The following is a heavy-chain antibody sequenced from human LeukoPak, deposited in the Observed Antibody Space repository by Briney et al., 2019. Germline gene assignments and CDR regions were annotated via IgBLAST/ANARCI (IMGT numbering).Heavy chain of an antibody. CDR1: GGSISSYY. V-gene: IGHV4-39*07. D-gene: IGHD5-12*01. Sequence: SETLSLTCTVSGGSISSYYWGWIRQPPGKGLEFIGSIYFGRTTYYTPSLNSRVTISIDTSKNQFSLMLSSMTAADTAVYYCARDSGQHSGYDWSHWGQGTLVTVSS. CDR2: IYFGRTT. J-gene: IGHJ4*02. CDR3: ARDSGQHSGYDWSH.